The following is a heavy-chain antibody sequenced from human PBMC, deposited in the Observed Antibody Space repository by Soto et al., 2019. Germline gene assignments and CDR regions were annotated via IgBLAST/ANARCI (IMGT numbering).Heavy chain of an antibody. J-gene: IGHJ4*02. D-gene: IGHD5-18*01. CDR2: ISYDGSLQ. Sequence: QAQLVESGGGVVQPGRSLRLSCAASGFAFSSYGMHWVRQAPGTGLEWVAVISYDGSLQHYADSVKGRFTISRDNSKHMVLLQMSRLRAEDTAVYYCVSDRGYGHASVPYSWGQGTLVSVSS. CDR3: VSDRGYGHASVPYS. V-gene: IGHV3-30*03. CDR1: GFAFSSYG.